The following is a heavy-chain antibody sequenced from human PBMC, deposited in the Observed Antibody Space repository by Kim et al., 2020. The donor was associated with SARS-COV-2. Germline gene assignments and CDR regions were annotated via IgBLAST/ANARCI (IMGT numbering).Heavy chain of an antibody. J-gene: IGHJ4*02. CDR1: GFTFSTYP. CDR2: LSGSGTST. CDR3: AKGSGAVAGTMV. D-gene: IGHD6-19*01. V-gene: IGHV3-23*01. Sequence: GGSLRLSCAASGFTFSTYPMNWVRQAPGKGLEWVSGLSGSGTSTYYADSVRGRFTISRDNSKNTLFLQMNSLRVEDTAFYYCAKGSGAVAGTMVWGQGTLVTVSS.